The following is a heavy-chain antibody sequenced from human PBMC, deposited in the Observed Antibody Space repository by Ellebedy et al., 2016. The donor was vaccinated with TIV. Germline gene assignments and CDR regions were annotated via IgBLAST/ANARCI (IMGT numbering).Heavy chain of an antibody. D-gene: IGHD2-15*01. Sequence: PGGSLRLSCAASGFTFSSYSMNWVRQAPGKGLEWVSYISSSSSTIYYADSVKGRFTISRDNAKNSLYLQMNSLRAEDTAVYYCAKVTFYCSGGSCYKRRGFDYWGQGTLVTVSS. CDR3: AKVTFYCSGGSCYKRRGFDY. J-gene: IGHJ4*02. CDR2: ISSSSSTI. V-gene: IGHV3-48*01. CDR1: GFTFSSYS.